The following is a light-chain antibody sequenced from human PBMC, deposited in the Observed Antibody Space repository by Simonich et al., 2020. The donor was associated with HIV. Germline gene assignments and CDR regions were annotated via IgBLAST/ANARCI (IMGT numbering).Light chain of an antibody. V-gene: IGKV4-1*01. CDR1: QSILHSSNNKHS. CDR3: QQYYSSPHT. J-gene: IGKJ2*01. Sequence: DIVMTQSPDSLAVSLGERATINCKSSQSILHSSNNKHSLAWYQQKPGQPPELLIYWASTRESGVPDRFSGSGSGTDFTLTISSLQAEDVAVYYCQQYYSSPHTFGQGTRLEIK. CDR2: WAS.